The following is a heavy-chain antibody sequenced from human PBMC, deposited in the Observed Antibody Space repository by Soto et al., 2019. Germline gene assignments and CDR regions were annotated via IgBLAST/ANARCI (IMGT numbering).Heavy chain of an antibody. Sequence: SETLSLTCTVSGGSISSSSYYWGWIRQPPGKGLEWIGSIYYSGSTYYNPPLKSRVTISVDTSKNQFSLKLSSVTAADTAVYYCARQGSITMIVVANFDYWGQGTLVTVS. J-gene: IGHJ4*02. CDR2: IYYSGST. V-gene: IGHV4-39*01. CDR1: GGSISSSSYY. CDR3: ARQGSITMIVVANFDY. D-gene: IGHD3-22*01.